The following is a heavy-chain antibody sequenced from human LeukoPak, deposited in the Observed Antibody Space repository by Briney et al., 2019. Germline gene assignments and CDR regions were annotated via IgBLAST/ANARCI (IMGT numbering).Heavy chain of an antibody. CDR1: GFTFSSYG. V-gene: IGHV3-30*18. D-gene: IGHD1-26*01. CDR2: ISYDGSNK. CDR3: AKSPVHSGSYRGHFDY. Sequence: GRSLRLSCAASGFTFSSYGMHWVRQAPGKGLEWVAVISYDGSNKYYADSVKGRFTISRDNSKNTLYLQMDSLRAEDTAVYYCAKSPVHSGSYRGHFDYWGQGTLVTVSS. J-gene: IGHJ4*02.